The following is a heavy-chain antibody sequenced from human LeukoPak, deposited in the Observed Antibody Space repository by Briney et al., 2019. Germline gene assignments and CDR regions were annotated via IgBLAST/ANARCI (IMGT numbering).Heavy chain of an antibody. Sequence: GGSLRLSCAASGFTFSSYWMHWVRQAPGKGLVWVSRINSDGSSTSYADSVKGRFTISRDNAKNTLYLQMNSLRAEDTAVYYCARAGNPYYYYYYMDVWGKGTTVTVSS. J-gene: IGHJ6*03. CDR1: GFTFSSYW. D-gene: IGHD2/OR15-2a*01. CDR2: INSDGSST. V-gene: IGHV3-74*01. CDR3: ARAGNPYYYYYYMDV.